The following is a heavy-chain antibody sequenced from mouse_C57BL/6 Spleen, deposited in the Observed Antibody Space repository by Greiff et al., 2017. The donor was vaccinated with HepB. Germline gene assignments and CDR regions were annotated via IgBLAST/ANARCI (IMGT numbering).Heavy chain of an antibody. Sequence: EVKLQESGGGLVKPGGSLKLSCAASGFTFSDYGMHWVRQAPEKGLEWVAYISSGSSTIYYADTVKGRFTISRDNTKNTLFLQMTRLRSEDTAMYYCARPPGSSYYAMDYWGQGTSVTVSS. V-gene: IGHV5-17*01. D-gene: IGHD1-1*01. CDR1: GFTFSDYG. CDR2: ISSGSSTI. J-gene: IGHJ4*01. CDR3: ARPPGSSYYAMDY.